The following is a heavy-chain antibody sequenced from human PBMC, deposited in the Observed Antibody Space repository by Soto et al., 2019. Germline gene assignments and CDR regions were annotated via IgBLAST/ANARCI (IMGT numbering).Heavy chain of an antibody. CDR1: GFSFSSYA. CDR3: ARDVAAAGPVYYYYGMDV. D-gene: IGHD6-13*01. J-gene: IGHJ6*02. V-gene: IGHV3-23*01. Sequence: GGSLRLSCEASGFSFSSYAMSWVRQAPGKGLEWVSVISGSGDRTLYADSVKGRFTISRDNSKNTLYLQMNSLRAEDTAVYYCARDVAAAGPVYYYYGMDVWGQGTTVTVSS. CDR2: ISGSGDRT.